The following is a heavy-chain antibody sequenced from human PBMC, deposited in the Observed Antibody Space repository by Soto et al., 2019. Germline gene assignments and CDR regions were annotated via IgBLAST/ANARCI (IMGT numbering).Heavy chain of an antibody. CDR1: GFTFSTYS. V-gene: IGHV3-48*02. Sequence: EVQLVESGGGLVQPGGSLRLSCVASGFTFSTYSMNWVRQAPGKGLEWISYISSSSSTTYADSVKGRFTISRDNAKNSLYLQMNSLRDADTAVYYCARTIWSGYFQADYWGQGTLVTVSS. J-gene: IGHJ4*02. CDR2: ISSSSST. CDR3: ARTIWSGYFQADY. D-gene: IGHD3-3*01.